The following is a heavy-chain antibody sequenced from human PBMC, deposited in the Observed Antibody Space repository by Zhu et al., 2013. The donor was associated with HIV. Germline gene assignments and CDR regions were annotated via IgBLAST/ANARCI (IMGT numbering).Heavy chain of an antibody. CDR2: IIPISGTT. Sequence: LVQSGAEVVRPGASVTVSCKSSGYAFVGYYMHWVRQAPGQGLEWMGGIIPISGTTNYAQTFQGRVTITADESTSTAYMELSSLRSEDTAVYYCARSRGRSSGSFDYWGQGTLVTVSS. D-gene: IGHD3-22*01. V-gene: IGHV1-69*13. CDR1: GYAFVGYY. J-gene: IGHJ4*02. CDR3: ARSRGRSSGSFDY.